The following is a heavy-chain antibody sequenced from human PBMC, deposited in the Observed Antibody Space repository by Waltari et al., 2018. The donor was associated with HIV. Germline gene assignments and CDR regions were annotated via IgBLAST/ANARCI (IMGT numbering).Heavy chain of an antibody. CDR1: GFTVDDYA. CDR3: AKDKRRYCSSTSCYYYFDY. Sequence: EVQLVESGGGLVQPGRSLRLSCAVSGFTVDDYAMHWGRTAPGKGLEWVSGISWNSGRIGYADSVKGRFTISRDNAKNSLYLQMNSLRAEDTALYYCAKDKRRYCSSTSCYYYFDYWGQGTLVTVSS. J-gene: IGHJ4*02. V-gene: IGHV3-9*01. CDR2: ISWNSGRI. D-gene: IGHD2-2*01.